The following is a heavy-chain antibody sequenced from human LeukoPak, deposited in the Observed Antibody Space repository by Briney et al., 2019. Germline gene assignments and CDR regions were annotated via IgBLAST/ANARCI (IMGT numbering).Heavy chain of an antibody. CDR3: ARSMIVVPEDAFDI. J-gene: IGHJ3*02. V-gene: IGHV4-39*07. Sequence: PSETLSLTCTVSGGSISSSSYYWGWIRQPPGKGLEWIGSIYYSGSTYYNPSLKSRVTISVDTSKNQFSLKLSSVTAADTAVYYCARSMIVVPEDAFDIWGQGTMVTVSS. CDR2: IYYSGST. CDR1: GGSISSSSYY. D-gene: IGHD3-22*01.